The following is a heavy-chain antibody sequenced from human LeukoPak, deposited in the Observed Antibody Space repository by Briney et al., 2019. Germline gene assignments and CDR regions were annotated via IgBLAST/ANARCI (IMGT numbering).Heavy chain of an antibody. Sequence: SETLSLTCGVDGGSFSGYDWSWVRQPPGKGLEWIGSIYYSGSTYYNPSLKSRVTISVDTSKNQFSLKLSSATAADTAVYYCANDFWSGSRRFDPWGQGTLVTVSS. CDR3: ANDFWSGSRRFDP. V-gene: IGHV4-34*01. CDR2: IYYSGST. CDR1: GGSFSGYD. J-gene: IGHJ5*02. D-gene: IGHD3-3*01.